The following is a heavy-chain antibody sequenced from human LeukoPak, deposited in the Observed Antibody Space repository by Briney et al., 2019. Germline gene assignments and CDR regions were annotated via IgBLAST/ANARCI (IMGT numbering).Heavy chain of an antibody. CDR3: ARDLGGHNYGPFDS. J-gene: IGHJ4*02. V-gene: IGHV4-59*01. CDR2: ICYSGST. CDR1: GVSITSNC. D-gene: IGHD5-18*01. Sequence: SETLSLTCTVSGVSITSNCWSWIWQPPGKGLEWIGYICYSGSTDYNPSLKSRVTISLDRSRNQFSLNLTSVTAADTAVYYCARDLGGHNYGPFDSWGQGTLVTVSS.